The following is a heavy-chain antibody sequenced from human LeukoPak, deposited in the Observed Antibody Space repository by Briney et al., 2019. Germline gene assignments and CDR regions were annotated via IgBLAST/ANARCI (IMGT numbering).Heavy chain of an antibody. J-gene: IGHJ4*02. CDR2: INSDGSST. CDR1: GFTFSSYW. CDR3: ARDKVQGSEWGSNFDY. V-gene: IGHV3-74*01. D-gene: IGHD2-15*01. Sequence: GGSLRLSCAASGFTFSSYWMHWVRQAPGKGLVWVSRINSDGSSTSYADSVKGRFTISRDNAKNSLYLQMNSLRAEDTAVYYCARDKVQGSEWGSNFDYWGQGTLVTVSS.